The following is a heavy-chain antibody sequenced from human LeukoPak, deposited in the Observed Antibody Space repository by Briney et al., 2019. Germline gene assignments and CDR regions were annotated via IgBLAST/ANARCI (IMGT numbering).Heavy chain of an antibody. CDR1: GYTFTSYD. V-gene: IGHV1-8*03. CDR3: ARGGIDYDSSGYYYWSY. J-gene: IGHJ4*02. D-gene: IGHD3-22*01. CDR2: MNPNSGNT. Sequence: ASVKVSCKASGYTFTSYDINWVRQATGQGLEWMGWMNPNSGNTGYAQKFQGRVTITADKSTSTAYMELSSLRSEDTAVYYCARGGIDYDSSGYYYWSYWGQGTLVTVSS.